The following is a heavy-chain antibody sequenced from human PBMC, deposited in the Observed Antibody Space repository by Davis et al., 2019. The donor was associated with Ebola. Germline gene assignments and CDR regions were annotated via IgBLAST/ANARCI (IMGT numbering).Heavy chain of an antibody. D-gene: IGHD5-24*01. CDR2: ISSSGSTI. J-gene: IGHJ4*02. Sequence: PGGSLRLSCAASGFTFSSYEMNWVRQAPGKGLEWVSYISSSGSTIYYADSVKGRFTISRGNSKNSLYLHMNSLRAEDTAVYYCARGYKTFDYWGQGTLVTVSS. V-gene: IGHV3-48*03. CDR1: GFTFSSYE. CDR3: ARGYKTFDY.